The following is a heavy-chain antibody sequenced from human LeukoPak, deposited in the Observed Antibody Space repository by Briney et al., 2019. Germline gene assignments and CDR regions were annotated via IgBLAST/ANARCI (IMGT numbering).Heavy chain of an antibody. V-gene: IGHV1-2*02. CDR2: INPNSGGT. D-gene: IGHD3-22*01. J-gene: IGHJ4*02. CDR3: ARGVNYYDSSGYYTFDF. CDR1: GYTFTGYY. Sequence: ASVKVSCKASGYTFTGYYMHWVRQAPGQGLEWMGWINPNSGGTNYAQKFQGRVTMTRDTSISTAYMELSRLRSDDTAVYYCARGVNYYDSSGYYTFDFWGQGTLVTVS.